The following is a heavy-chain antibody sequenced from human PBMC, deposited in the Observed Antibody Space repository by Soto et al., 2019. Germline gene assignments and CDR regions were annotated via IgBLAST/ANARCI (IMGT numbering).Heavy chain of an antibody. CDR3: ARKDYYAAGTYYFEN. V-gene: IGHV1-3*01. CDR1: GSIFTKFP. Sequence: QVQLVQSGSEVKRPGASGKVACRASGSIFTKFPIHWVRQAPGQRLEWMGWSNPATGDTGYSQSFQGRVTISRDTSANTAYMELNSLESGETVVYYCARKDYYAAGTYYFENWGQGTLITVSS. J-gene: IGHJ4*02. CDR2: SNPATGDT. D-gene: IGHD3-10*01.